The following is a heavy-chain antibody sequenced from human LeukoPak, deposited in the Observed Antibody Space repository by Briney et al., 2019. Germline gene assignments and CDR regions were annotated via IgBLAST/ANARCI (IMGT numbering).Heavy chain of an antibody. Sequence: SETLSLTCTVSGGSISSGSYYWSWIRQPAGKGLEWIGRIYTSGSTNYNPSLKSRVTISVDTSKNQFSLKLSSVTAADTAVYYCARALLWFGELWGNGFDPWGQGTLVTVSS. J-gene: IGHJ5*02. CDR1: GGSISSGSYY. CDR3: ARALLWFGELWGNGFDP. V-gene: IGHV4-61*02. CDR2: IYTSGST. D-gene: IGHD3-10*01.